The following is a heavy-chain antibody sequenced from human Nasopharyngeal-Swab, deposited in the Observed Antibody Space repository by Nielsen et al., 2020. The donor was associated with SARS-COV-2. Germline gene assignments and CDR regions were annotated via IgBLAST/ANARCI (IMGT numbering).Heavy chain of an antibody. D-gene: IGHD3-22*01. CDR2: IGSSGGAT. V-gene: IGHV3-11*01. J-gene: IGHJ4*02. CDR3: ARVLTGTFFYYSNGYPDY. Sequence: RQAPGKGLEWVSYIGSSGGATYYADSVKGRFTISRDNAKKSLYLQMNSLRAEDTAVYYCARVLTGTFFYYSNGYPDYWGQGTLVTVSS.